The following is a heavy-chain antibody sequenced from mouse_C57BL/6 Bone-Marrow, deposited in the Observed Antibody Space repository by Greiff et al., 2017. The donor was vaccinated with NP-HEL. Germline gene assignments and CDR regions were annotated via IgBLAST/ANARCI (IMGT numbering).Heavy chain of an antibody. CDR1: GYTFTSYW. D-gene: IGHD4-1*02. V-gene: IGHV1-59*01. CDR3: ALNWGYYFDY. Sequence: QVQLQQPGAELVRPGTSVKLSCKASGYTFTSYWMHWVKQRPGQGLEWIGVIDPSDSYTNYNQTFKGKATLTVDTSSSTAYMQLSSLASEDSAVEYCALNWGYYFDYWGQGTTLTVSS. J-gene: IGHJ2*01. CDR2: IDPSDSYT.